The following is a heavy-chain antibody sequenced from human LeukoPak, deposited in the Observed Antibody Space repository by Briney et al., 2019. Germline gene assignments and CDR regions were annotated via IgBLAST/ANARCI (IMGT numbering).Heavy chain of an antibody. D-gene: IGHD6-19*01. CDR3: AKDLAIAEAGNGYFDY. Sequence: QPGGSLRLSCAASGFTFSSYAMSWVRQAPGKGLEWVSAISGSGGSTYYAYSVKGRFTISRDNSKNTLYLQMNSLRAEDTAVYYCAKDLAIAEAGNGYFDYWGQGTLVTVSS. J-gene: IGHJ4*02. CDR2: ISGSGGST. CDR1: GFTFSSYA. V-gene: IGHV3-23*01.